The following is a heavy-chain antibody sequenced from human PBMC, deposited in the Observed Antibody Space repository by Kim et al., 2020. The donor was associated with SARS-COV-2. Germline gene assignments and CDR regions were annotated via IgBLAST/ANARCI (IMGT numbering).Heavy chain of an antibody. J-gene: IGHJ4*02. CDR2: INHSGST. CDR1: GGSFSGYY. D-gene: IGHD2-15*01. CDR3: ARGIAGRGDY. Sequence: SETLSLTCAVYGGSFSGYYWSWIRQPPGKGLEWIGEINHSGSTNYNPSLKSRVTISVDTSKNQFSLKLSSVTAADTAVYYCARGIAGRGDYWGQGTLVTV. V-gene: IGHV4-34*01.